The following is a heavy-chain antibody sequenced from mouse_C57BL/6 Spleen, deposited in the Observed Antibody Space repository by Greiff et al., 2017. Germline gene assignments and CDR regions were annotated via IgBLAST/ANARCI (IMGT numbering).Heavy chain of an antibody. CDR1: GYTFTNYW. CDR3: ARSGAYYSNPNYYAMDY. V-gene: IGHV1-63*01. CDR2: IYPGGGYT. D-gene: IGHD2-5*01. J-gene: IGHJ4*01. Sequence: VQLQQSGAELVRPGTSVKMSCKASGYTFTNYWIGWAKQRPGHGLEWIGDIYPGGGYTNYNEKFKGKATLTADKSSSTAYMQFSSLTSEDSAIYYCARSGAYYSNPNYYAMDYWGQGTSVTVSS.